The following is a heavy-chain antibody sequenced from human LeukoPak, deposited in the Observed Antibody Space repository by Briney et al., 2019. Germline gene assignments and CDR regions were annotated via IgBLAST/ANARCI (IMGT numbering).Heavy chain of an antibody. Sequence: ASVTVSFKASGFTSTTYGISWVRQAPGQGLEWMGWISAYNGNTKYPRNFQGRVTMTTDTSTSTAYMELTSLRSDDTAVYYCASTDYDILTAYYNIGLDPWGQGTLVTVSS. J-gene: IGHJ5*02. CDR2: ISAYNGNT. CDR3: ASTDYDILTAYYNIGLDP. D-gene: IGHD3-9*01. CDR1: GFTSTTYG. V-gene: IGHV1-18*01.